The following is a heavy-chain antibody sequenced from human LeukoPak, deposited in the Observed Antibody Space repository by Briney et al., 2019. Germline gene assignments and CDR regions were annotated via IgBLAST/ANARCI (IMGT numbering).Heavy chain of an antibody. Sequence: ASVKVSCKASGYTFTSYGISWVRQAPGQGLEWMGWISAYNGNTNYAQKLQGRVTMTTDTSTSTAYMELRSLRSDDTAVYYCARDLYAKVPAAILDYWGQGTLVTVSS. CDR1: GYTFTSYG. D-gene: IGHD2-2*01. V-gene: IGHV1-18*01. CDR2: ISAYNGNT. CDR3: ARDLYAKVPAAILDY. J-gene: IGHJ4*02.